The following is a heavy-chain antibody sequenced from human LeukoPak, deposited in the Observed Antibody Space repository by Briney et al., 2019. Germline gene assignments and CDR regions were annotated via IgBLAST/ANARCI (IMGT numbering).Heavy chain of an antibody. CDR3: ARDLYYNTGMDV. D-gene: IGHD3-22*01. Sequence: GGSLRLSCAASGFTFSSYDMSWVRQAPGKGLEWVSYMSSSSSSIYYADSVKGRFTFSRDNAKNSVYLQMNSLRAEDTAVYYCARDLYYNTGMDVWGQGTTVTVSS. J-gene: IGHJ6*02. CDR1: GFTFSSYD. V-gene: IGHV3-48*04. CDR2: MSSSSSSI.